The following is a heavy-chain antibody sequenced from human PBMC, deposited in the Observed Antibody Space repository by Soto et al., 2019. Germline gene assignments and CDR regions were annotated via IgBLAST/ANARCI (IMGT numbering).Heavy chain of an antibody. J-gene: IGHJ4*02. Sequence: GGSLRLSCAASGFTFSSYAMSWVRQAPGKGLEWVSAISGSGGSTYYADSVKGRFTISRDNSKNTLYLQMNSLRAEDTAVYYCAKDSRHITMVRHLDYWGQGTLVTVAS. CDR3: AKDSRHITMVRHLDY. D-gene: IGHD3-10*01. CDR1: GFTFSSYA. V-gene: IGHV3-23*01. CDR2: ISGSGGST.